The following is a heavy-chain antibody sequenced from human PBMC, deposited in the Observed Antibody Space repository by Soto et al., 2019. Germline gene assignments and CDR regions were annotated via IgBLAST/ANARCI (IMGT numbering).Heavy chain of an antibody. Sequence: QVQLVESGGGVVQPGSSLRVSCVGSGFTFRSYVIHWVRQAPGKGLEWVALTSYDGTNKYYDDSVRGRFTISRDKSRNTVDLQTDSLRLEDTALYYSARSGTTGGLDVWGQGTLVSVSS. V-gene: IGHV3-33*05. CDR2: TSYDGTNK. D-gene: IGHD3-10*01. CDR1: GFTFRSYV. J-gene: IGHJ1*01. CDR3: ARSGTTGGLDV.